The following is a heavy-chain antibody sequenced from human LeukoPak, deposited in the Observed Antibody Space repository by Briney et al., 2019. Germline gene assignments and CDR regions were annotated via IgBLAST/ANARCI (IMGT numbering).Heavy chain of an antibody. D-gene: IGHD2/OR15-2a*01. CDR2: ISSSSSYI. V-gene: IGHV3-21*01. CDR3: ARDTSARNYFDY. CDR1: GFTFSSYS. J-gene: IGHJ4*02. Sequence: PGGSLRLSCAASGFTFSSYSMNWVRQAPGKGLEWVSSISSSSSYIYYADSVKGRFTISRDNAKNSLYLQMNSLRAGDTAVYYCARDTSARNYFDYWGQGTLVTVSS.